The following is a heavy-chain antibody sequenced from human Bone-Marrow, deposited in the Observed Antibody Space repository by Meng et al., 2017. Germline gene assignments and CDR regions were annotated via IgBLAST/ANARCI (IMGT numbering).Heavy chain of an antibody. Sequence: SETLSLTCTVSDDSISSYYWNWIRQPPGKGLEWIGYIYYSWSTNYNPSLKSRVTISVDTSKNQFSLKLSSVTAADTAVYYCARGADYYDSSGYYYSYYYGMDVWGQGTRVTVSS. CDR2: IYYSWST. CDR3: ARGADYYDSSGYYYSYYYGMDV. V-gene: IGHV4-59*01. D-gene: IGHD3-22*01. J-gene: IGHJ6*02. CDR1: DDSISSYY.